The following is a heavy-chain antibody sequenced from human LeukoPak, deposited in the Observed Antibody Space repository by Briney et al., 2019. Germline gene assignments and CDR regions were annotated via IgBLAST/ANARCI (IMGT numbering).Heavy chain of an antibody. Sequence: SETLSLTCTVSGGSISSYYWSWIRQPPGKGLEWIGYIYYSGSTNYNPSLKSRVTISVDTSKNQFSLKLSSVTAADTAVYYCARERPAAGLDYWGQGTLVTVSS. CDR2: IYYSGST. CDR1: GGSISSYY. V-gene: IGHV4-59*12. CDR3: ARERPAAGLDY. J-gene: IGHJ4*02. D-gene: IGHD6-13*01.